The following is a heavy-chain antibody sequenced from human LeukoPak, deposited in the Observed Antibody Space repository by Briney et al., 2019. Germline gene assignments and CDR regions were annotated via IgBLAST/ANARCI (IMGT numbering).Heavy chain of an antibody. V-gene: IGHV4-59*01. D-gene: IGHD2-2*01. CDR1: GGSISSYY. Sequence: SETLSLTCTVSGGSISSYYWSWIRQPPGKGLEWIGYIYYSGSTNYNPSLKSRVTISVDTSKNQFSLKLSSVTAADTAVYYCARLRARTYALDYWGQGTLVTVSS. CDR3: ARLRARTYALDY. J-gene: IGHJ4*02. CDR2: IYYSGST.